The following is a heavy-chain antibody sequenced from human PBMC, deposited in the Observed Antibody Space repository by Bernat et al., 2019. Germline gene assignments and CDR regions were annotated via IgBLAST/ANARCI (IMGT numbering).Heavy chain of an antibody. J-gene: IGHJ4*02. CDR3: ARYGVGNSGPIDY. V-gene: IGHV3-7*03. CDR1: GFTFNNYW. Sequence: EVQLVESGGGLVQPGGSLRLSCAASGFTFNNYWMSWVRQAPGKGLEWVANIKQDGSQKYYVDSVKGRFTISRDNARNSLYLQMNSLRAEDTTMYYCARYGVGNSGPIDYWDQGTLVTVSS. D-gene: IGHD4-23*01. CDR2: IKQDGSQK.